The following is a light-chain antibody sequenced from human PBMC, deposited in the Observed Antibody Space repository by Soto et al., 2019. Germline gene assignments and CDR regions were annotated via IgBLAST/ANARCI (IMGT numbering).Light chain of an antibody. J-gene: IGKJ2*01. CDR3: QQYYSTPPYT. V-gene: IGKV4-1*01. Sequence: DIVMTQSPDSLAVSLGERATINCKSSQSILYRSNNKNYLAWYRQKPGQPPKLLIYWASIRESGVPDRISGSGSGTDFTLTISSLQAEVVAVYYCQQYYSTPPYTFGQGTKLEIK. CDR1: QSILYRSNNKNY. CDR2: WAS.